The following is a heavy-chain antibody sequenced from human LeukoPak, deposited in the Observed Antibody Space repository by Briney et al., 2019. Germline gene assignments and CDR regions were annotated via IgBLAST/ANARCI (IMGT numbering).Heavy chain of an antibody. CDR3: ARTYYDILTGHESYFDY. Sequence: KASETLSLTCAVYGGSFSGYYWSWIRQPPGKGLEWIGEINHSGSTNYNPSLKSRVTISVDTSRNQFSLKLSSVTAADTAVYYCARTYYDILTGHESYFDYWGQGTLVTVSS. V-gene: IGHV4-34*01. CDR2: INHSGST. J-gene: IGHJ4*02. CDR1: GGSFSGYY. D-gene: IGHD3-9*01.